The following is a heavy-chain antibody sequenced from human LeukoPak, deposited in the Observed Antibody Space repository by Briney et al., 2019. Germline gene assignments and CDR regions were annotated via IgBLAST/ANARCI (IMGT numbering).Heavy chain of an antibody. Sequence: GSLRLSRAASGFTFSSYEMNWVRQAPGKGLEWVSYISSSGSTIYYADSVKGRFTISRDNAKNSLYLQMNSLRAEDTAVYYCARAEDLADMDRLGRGDYWGQGTLVTVSS. CDR1: GFTFSSYE. CDR3: ARAEDLADMDRLGRGDY. D-gene: IGHD5-18*01. CDR2: ISSSGSTI. J-gene: IGHJ4*02. V-gene: IGHV3-48*03.